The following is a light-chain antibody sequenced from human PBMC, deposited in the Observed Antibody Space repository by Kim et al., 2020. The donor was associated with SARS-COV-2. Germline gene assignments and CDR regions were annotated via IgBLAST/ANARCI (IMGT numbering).Light chain of an antibody. CDR1: SLRKFY. V-gene: IGLV3-19*01. J-gene: IGLJ3*02. CDR3: NSRDNSGDVSL. CDR2: GEN. Sequence: ALGQTVWITCQGDSLRKFYANWYQQKPGQAPVLVVYGENNRPSGIPDRFSASYSGDTASLTITGALAEDEADYYCNSRDNSGDVSLFGGGTQLTVL.